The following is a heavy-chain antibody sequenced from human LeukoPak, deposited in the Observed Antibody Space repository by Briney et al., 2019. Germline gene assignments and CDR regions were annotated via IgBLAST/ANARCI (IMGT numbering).Heavy chain of an antibody. Sequence: ASVKVSCKVSGSALSKISIDWVRQAPGEGLEWMGSVGHEDGTSIHAQKFQGRFNMTVDTATDTAYMEMSSLMSEDTAVYYCATGAIVFDYWGQGTLVTVSS. CDR1: GSALSKIS. V-gene: IGHV1-24*01. J-gene: IGHJ4*02. D-gene: IGHD3-22*01. CDR2: VGHEDGTS. CDR3: ATGAIVFDY.